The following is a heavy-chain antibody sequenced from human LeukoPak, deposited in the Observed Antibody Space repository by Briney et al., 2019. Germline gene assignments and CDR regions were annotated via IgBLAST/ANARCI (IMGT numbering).Heavy chain of an antibody. CDR3: ARDPFGQWHRGAFDI. V-gene: IGHV3-53*01. J-gene: IGHJ3*02. D-gene: IGHD3-16*01. Sequence: GGSLRLSCAASGFTVSSNYMSWVRQAPGKGLEWVSVIYSGGSTYYADSVKGRFTISRDNSKNTLYLQMNSLRAEDTAVYYCARDPFGQWHRGAFDIWGQGTMVTVSS. CDR2: IYSGGST. CDR1: GFTVSSNY.